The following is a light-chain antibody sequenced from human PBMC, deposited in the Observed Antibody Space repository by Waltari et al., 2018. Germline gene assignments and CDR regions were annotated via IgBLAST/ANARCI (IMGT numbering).Light chain of an antibody. J-gene: IGKJ1*01. Sequence: PGERATLSCRASQSISGSYLDWYQQKPGQAPRLLIFGASIRGTGIPDKYSGGGSETDFTLTISRLDPEDSAVYYCQQYDTSPRTFGPGTKVEI. CDR2: GAS. CDR3: QQYDTSPRT. V-gene: IGKV3-20*01. CDR1: QSISGSY.